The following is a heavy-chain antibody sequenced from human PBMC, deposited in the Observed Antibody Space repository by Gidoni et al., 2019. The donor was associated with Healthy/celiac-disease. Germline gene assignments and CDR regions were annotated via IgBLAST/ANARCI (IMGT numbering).Heavy chain of an antibody. CDR1: GYTFTSYV. J-gene: IGHJ4*02. CDR2: INAGNGNT. V-gene: IGHV1-3*01. D-gene: IGHD6-13*01. Sequence: QVHLVQSGAEVKKPGASVTVSCKASGYTFTSYVMHWVRQAPGHRLEWMGWINAGNGNTKYSQKFQDRVTITRDTSASTAYMELSSLRSEDTAVYYCARAPYTSSSWDYWGQGTLVTVSS. CDR3: ARAPYTSSSWDY.